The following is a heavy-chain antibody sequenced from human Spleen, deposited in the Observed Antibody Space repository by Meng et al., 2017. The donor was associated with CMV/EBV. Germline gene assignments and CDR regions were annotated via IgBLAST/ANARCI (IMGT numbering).Heavy chain of an antibody. CDR1: GFTLSEYY. CDR3: ARDRYGLFDY. J-gene: IGHJ4*02. CDR2: ASSSETTI. Sequence: GESLKISCAASGFTLSEYYMSWIRPAPGKVLEWVSSASSSETTIDYTDSVKGRFTISRDNAKNSLFLQMNSLRVDDTAVYYCARDRYGLFDYWGQGALVTVSS. V-gene: IGHV3-11*04. D-gene: IGHD3-9*01.